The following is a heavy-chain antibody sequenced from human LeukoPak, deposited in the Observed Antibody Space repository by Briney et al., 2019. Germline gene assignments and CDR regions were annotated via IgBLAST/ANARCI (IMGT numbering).Heavy chain of an antibody. D-gene: IGHD1-26*01. J-gene: IGHJ5*02. Sequence: PGGSLRLSCAASGFTFSSYSMNWVRQAPGEGLEWVSSISSSSSYIYYADSVKGRFTISRDNSKNTLYLQMNSLRAEDTAVYYCARDGSRMGGTSWFDPWGQRTLVTVSS. V-gene: IGHV3-21*01. CDR3: ARDGSRMGGTSWFDP. CDR2: ISSSSSYI. CDR1: GFTFSSYS.